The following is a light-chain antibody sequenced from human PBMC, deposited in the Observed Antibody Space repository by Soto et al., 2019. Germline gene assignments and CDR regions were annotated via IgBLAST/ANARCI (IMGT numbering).Light chain of an antibody. CDR3: QQRGGWPLT. CDR1: QGVGRF. Sequence: EIVLTQSPATLSLSPGKRAALSCRASQGVGRFLAWYQQKPGQAPRLLIYDASNRATGIPARFSGSGSGTDFTLAINNLEPEDFAVYYCQQRGGWPLTFGGGTKVEIK. J-gene: IGKJ4*01. CDR2: DAS. V-gene: IGKV3-11*01.